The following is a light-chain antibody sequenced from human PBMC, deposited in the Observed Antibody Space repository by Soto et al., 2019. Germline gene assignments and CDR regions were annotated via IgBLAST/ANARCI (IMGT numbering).Light chain of an antibody. CDR2: KAP. J-gene: IGKJ1*01. Sequence: DIQMTQSPSTLSASVGDRVTITCRASQSISNWLAWYQQKPGKAPKLLIYKAPSLESGVPSRFSGSGSGTEFTLTISSLQPDDFATYYCQQYNSYPWTFGQGTKVEIK. CDR1: QSISNW. CDR3: QQYNSYPWT. V-gene: IGKV1-5*03.